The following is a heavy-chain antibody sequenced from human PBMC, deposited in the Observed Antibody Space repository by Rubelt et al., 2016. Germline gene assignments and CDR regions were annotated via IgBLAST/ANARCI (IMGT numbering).Heavy chain of an antibody. V-gene: IGHV5-10-1*04. CDR2: IDPSDSYT. Sequence: EVQLVQSGAEVKKPGESLKISCKGSGYSFTSYWISWVRQMPGKGLEWMGRIDPSDSYTNYSPSFQGQVTSSADKASSTAYLQWSSLKASDTAMYYCAIYDFWSGYYLDYWGQGTLVTVSS. J-gene: IGHJ4*02. D-gene: IGHD3-3*01. CDR3: AIYDFWSGYYLDY. CDR1: GYSFTSYW.